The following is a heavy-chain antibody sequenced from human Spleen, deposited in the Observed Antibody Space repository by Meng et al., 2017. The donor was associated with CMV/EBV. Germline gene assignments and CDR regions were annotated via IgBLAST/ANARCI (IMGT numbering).Heavy chain of an antibody. CDR3: ARDNWDYCTSSSCYRNNWFDP. J-gene: IGHJ5*02. CDR1: GYTFTGYQ. V-gene: IGHV1-2*02. Sequence: ASVKVSCKASGYTFTGYQIHWVRQASGQGLEWMGLINPNRGVTAYVQKFQGRVTMTRDTSIGTAYMELSSLKSDDTAVYYCARDNWDYCTSSSCYRNNWFDPWGQGTLVTVSS. CDR2: INPNRGVT. D-gene: IGHD2-2*01.